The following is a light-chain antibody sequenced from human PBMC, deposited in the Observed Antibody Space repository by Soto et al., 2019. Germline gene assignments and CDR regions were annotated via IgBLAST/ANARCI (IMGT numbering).Light chain of an antibody. Sequence: SAVALSVSTGERVTLSCRASQSVSDNLAWYQQKSGQGPRLLVYRASTRTLGIPARFSGSESGTEFTLTISSLQSEDCAVDYCQQYDSWLITFGQGARLEI. CDR2: RAS. V-gene: IGKV3-15*01. CDR1: QSVSDN. CDR3: QQYDSWLIT. J-gene: IGKJ5*01.